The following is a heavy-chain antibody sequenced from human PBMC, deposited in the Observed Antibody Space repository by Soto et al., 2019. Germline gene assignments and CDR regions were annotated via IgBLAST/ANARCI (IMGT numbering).Heavy chain of an antibody. V-gene: IGHV4-30-4*01. CDR2: IYYSGST. CDR3: ARDNYDSSGYKIRAFDY. J-gene: IGHJ4*02. Sequence: SETLSLTCTVSGGSISSGDYYWSWIRQPPGKGLEWIGYIYYSGSTYYNPSLKSRVTISVDTSKNQFFLKLSSVTAADTAVYYCARDNYDSSGYKIRAFDYWGQGTLVTVSS. D-gene: IGHD3-22*01. CDR1: GGSISSGDYY.